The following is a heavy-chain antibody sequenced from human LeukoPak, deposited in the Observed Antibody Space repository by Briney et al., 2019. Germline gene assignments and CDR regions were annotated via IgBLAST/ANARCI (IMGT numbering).Heavy chain of an antibody. J-gene: IGHJ4*02. Sequence: GGSLRFSCAASGFTFSDYYMSWIRQAPGKGLEWVSYISSSGNIIYYADSVKGRFTISRDNAKNSLYLQMNSLRAEDTAVYYCARDHGGAKEDYYFDYWGQGTLVTVSS. D-gene: IGHD3-16*01. CDR2: ISSSGNII. CDR3: ARDHGGAKEDYYFDY. CDR1: GFTFSDYY. V-gene: IGHV3-11*04.